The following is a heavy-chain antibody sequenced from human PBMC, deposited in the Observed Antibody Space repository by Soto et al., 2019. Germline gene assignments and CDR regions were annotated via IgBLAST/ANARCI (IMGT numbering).Heavy chain of an antibody. CDR1: GFTFSNYA. CDR3: AKGWSSSAWDSHYFNS. Sequence: EVQLLESGGGLVQPGGSLRLSCAASGFTFSNYAMRWVRQAPGKGLEWVAAVSGSGGAAYYADSVKGRFTISRDNAKNTMSLAMNSLRADDSAVYYCAKGWSSSAWDSHYFNSRGQGIRVTVSS. CDR2: VSGSGGAA. D-gene: IGHD3-3*01. J-gene: IGHJ4*02. V-gene: IGHV3-23*01.